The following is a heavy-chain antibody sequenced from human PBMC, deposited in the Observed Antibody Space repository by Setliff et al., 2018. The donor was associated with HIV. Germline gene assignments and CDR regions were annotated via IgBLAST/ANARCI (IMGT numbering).Heavy chain of an antibody. D-gene: IGHD5-12*01. Sequence: SETLSLTCSVSGVSISSYYWSWIRHSPGKGLEWIGIIFPGGATNYNPSLTSRVTISVDTSKNHLSLKLTSVTTADTAVYFCAKSSPSIGYITDYWGQGSLVTVSS. CDR1: GVSISSYY. J-gene: IGHJ4*02. CDR3: AKSSPSIGYITDY. V-gene: IGHV4-59*01. CDR2: IFPGGAT.